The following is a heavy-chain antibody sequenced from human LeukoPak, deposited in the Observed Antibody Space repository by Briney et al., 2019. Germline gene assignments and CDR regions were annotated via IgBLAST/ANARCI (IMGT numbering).Heavy chain of an antibody. CDR3: ARDQLAYSGYDTLFDY. J-gene: IGHJ4*02. V-gene: IGHV3-21*01. CDR2: ISSTGSDM. Sequence: PGGSLRLSCAAPGFTLNTYSMNWVRQAPGKGPEWVSSISSTGSDMYYVDSVKGRFTISRDNSKNTLYLQLNSLRPDDTAVYYCARDQLAYSGYDTLFDYWGQGTLVTVSS. CDR1: GFTLNTYS. D-gene: IGHD5-12*01.